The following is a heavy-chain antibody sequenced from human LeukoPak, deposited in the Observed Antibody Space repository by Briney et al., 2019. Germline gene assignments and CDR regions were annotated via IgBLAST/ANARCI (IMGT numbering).Heavy chain of an antibody. D-gene: IGHD5-12*01. J-gene: IGHJ4*02. CDR1: GYTFTGYY. CDR3: ARVDIVATTLDY. V-gene: IGHV1-2*02. Sequence: ASVKVSCKASGYTFTGYYMHWVRQAPGQGLEWMGWINPNSGGTNYAQKFQGRVPMTRDTSISTAYMELSRLRSDDTAVYYCARVDIVATTLDYWGQGTLVTVSS. CDR2: INPNSGGT.